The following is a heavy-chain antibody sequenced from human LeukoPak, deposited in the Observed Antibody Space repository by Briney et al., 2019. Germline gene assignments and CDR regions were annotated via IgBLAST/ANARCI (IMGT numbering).Heavy chain of an antibody. D-gene: IGHD6-13*01. CDR1: GGSISSYY. J-gene: IGHJ4*02. Sequence: SETLSLTCTVSGGSISSYYWSWIRQPPGKGLEWIGYIYYSGSTNYNPSLKSRVTISVDTSKNQFSLKLSSVTAADTAVYYRARGHSSSWYVPHLDYWGQGTLVTVSS. CDR3: ARGHSSSWYVPHLDY. V-gene: IGHV4-59*01. CDR2: IYYSGST.